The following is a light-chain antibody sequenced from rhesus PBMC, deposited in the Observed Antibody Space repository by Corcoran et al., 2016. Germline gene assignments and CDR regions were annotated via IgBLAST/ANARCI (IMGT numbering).Light chain of an antibody. Sequence: DIQMTQSPSSLSASVGDRVTITCRASQGITNDLAWYQQKPWETPKLLIYEASSLQSGIPSRFSGSGSGTDFTLTISSLQSEDFATYYCQHYYSTPHSFGQGTKVEIK. J-gene: IGKJ2*01. V-gene: IGKV1-25*01. CDR3: QHYYSTPHS. CDR1: QGITND. CDR2: EAS.